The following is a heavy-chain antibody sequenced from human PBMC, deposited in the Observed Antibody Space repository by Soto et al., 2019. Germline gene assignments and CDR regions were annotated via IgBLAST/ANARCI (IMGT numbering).Heavy chain of an antibody. CDR2: IVVGSGNT. Sequence: GASVKVSCKASGFTFTSSAVQWVRQACGQRLEWIGWIVVGSGNTNYAQKFQERVTITRDMSTSTAYMELSSLRSEDTAVYYCAVGYSDYDFAVAGGYYYGMDVWGQGTTVTVSS. J-gene: IGHJ6*02. CDR3: AVGYSDYDFAVAGGYYYGMDV. V-gene: IGHV1-58*01. CDR1: GFTFTSSA. D-gene: IGHD5-12*01.